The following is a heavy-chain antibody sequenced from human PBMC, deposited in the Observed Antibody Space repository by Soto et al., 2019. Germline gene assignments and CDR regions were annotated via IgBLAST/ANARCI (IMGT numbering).Heavy chain of an antibody. J-gene: IGHJ6*02. Sequence: SETLALTCTVSGGSISSSSYYWGWIRQPPGKGLEWIGSIYYSGSTYYNPSLKSRVTISVDTSKNQFSLKLSSVTAADTAVYYCARQGGWNCSGGSCFFPYYYGMDVWGQGTTVT. D-gene: IGHD2-15*01. CDR1: GGSISSSSYY. CDR2: IYYSGST. V-gene: IGHV4-39*01. CDR3: ARQGGWNCSGGSCFFPYYYGMDV.